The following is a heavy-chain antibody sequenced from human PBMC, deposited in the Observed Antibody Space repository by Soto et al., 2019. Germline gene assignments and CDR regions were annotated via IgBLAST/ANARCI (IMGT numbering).Heavy chain of an antibody. D-gene: IGHD2-2*01. V-gene: IGHV3-48*01. CDR3: ARVSLVVPAANYYMDV. J-gene: IGHJ6*03. Sequence: PGGSLRLSCAASGFTFSSYSMNWVRQAPGKGLEWVSYISSSSSTIYYADSVKGRFTISRDNTKNSLYLQMNSLRAEDTAVYYCARVSLVVPAANYYMDVWGKGTTVTVSS. CDR1: GFTFSSYS. CDR2: ISSSSSTI.